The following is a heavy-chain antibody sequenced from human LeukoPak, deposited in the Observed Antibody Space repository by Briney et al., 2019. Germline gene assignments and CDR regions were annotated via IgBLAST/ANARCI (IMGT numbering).Heavy chain of an antibody. CDR1: GFTFSNYA. CDR3: AKMGYCTNGVCYTPFDY. Sequence: GGSLRLSCAASGFTFSNYAMGWVRQAPGKGLEWVSAISGSGGSTYYADSVKGRFTISRDNSKNTLYLQMNSLRAEDTAIYYCAKMGYCTNGVCYTPFDYWGQGTLVTVSS. D-gene: IGHD2-8*01. V-gene: IGHV3-23*01. J-gene: IGHJ4*02. CDR2: ISGSGGST.